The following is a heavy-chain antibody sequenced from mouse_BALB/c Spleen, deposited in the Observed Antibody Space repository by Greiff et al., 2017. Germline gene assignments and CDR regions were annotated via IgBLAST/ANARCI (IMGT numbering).Heavy chain of an antibody. V-gene: IGHV1-9*01. J-gene: IGHJ2*01. CDR3: ARHRGHYYGTRSYYFDY. D-gene: IGHD1-1*01. CDR2: ILPGSGST. CDR1: GYTFSSYW. Sequence: VKLQESGAELMKPGASVKISCKATGYTFSSYWIEWVKQRPGHGLEWIGEILPGSGSTNYNEKFKGKATFTADTSSNTAYMQLSSLTSEDSAVYYCARHRGHYYGTRSYYFDYWGQGTTLTVSS.